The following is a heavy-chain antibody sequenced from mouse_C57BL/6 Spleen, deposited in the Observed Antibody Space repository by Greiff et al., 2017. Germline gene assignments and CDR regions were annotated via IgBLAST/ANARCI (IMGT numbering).Heavy chain of an antibody. CDR1: GFTFSSYA. J-gene: IGHJ3*01. CDR2: ISSGGDYI. D-gene: IGHD1-1*01. Sequence: EVKLVESGEGLVKPGGSLKLSCAASGFTFSSYAMSWVRQTPEKRLEWVAYISSGGDYIYYADTVKGRFTISRDNARNTLYLQMSSLKSEDTAMYYCTRDLTTVVATRAWFAYWGQGTLVTVSA. CDR3: TRDLTTVVATRAWFAY. V-gene: IGHV5-9-1*02.